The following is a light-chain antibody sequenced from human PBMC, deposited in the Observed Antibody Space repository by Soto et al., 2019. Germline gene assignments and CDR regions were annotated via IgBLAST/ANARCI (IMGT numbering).Light chain of an antibody. CDR2: KAS. V-gene: IGKV1-5*03. Sequence: DIQMTQSPSTLSASVGDRVTISCRASQSISSWLAWYQQKPGKAPKLLIYKASSLESGVPPRFSGSGSGTEFTLTITSLQPDDFATYYCQQYNSYSRTFDQGTKVEIK. J-gene: IGKJ1*01. CDR1: QSISSW. CDR3: QQYNSYSRT.